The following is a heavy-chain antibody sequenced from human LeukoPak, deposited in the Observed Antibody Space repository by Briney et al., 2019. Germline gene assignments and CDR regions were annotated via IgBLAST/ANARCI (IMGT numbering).Heavy chain of an antibody. CDR1: GYTFTNYY. V-gene: IGHV1-46*01. D-gene: IGHD7-27*01. J-gene: IGHJ4*02. CDR2: INPSGGTT. CDR3: ARGGLGIQASFDY. Sequence: GASVKVSCKASGYTFTNYYLHWVRQAPGQGLEWMGIINPSGGTTTYAQKFQGRLTVTRDTSTSTVYMELSSLRPEDTAMYYCARGGLGIQASFDYWSQGTLVTVSS.